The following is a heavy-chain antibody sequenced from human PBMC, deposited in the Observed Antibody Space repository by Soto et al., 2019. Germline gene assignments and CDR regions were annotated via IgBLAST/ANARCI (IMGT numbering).Heavy chain of an antibody. D-gene: IGHD3-10*01. CDR2: LTGLGTTT. J-gene: IGHJ6*02. Sequence: PGGSLRLTCSAYGIRLSTYAMVLVRHAPGQGLEWVASLTGLGTTTVYADSVEGRFTISRDTSKNTLYLQMDRLRDEDTAVYYCVRPLPSGQTHARDVWGQGKTVTVSS. CDR3: VRPLPSGQTHARDV. V-gene: IGHV3-23*01. CDR1: GIRLSTYA.